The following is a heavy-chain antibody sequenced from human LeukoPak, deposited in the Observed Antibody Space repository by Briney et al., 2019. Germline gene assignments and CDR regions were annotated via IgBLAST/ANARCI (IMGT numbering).Heavy chain of an antibody. CDR3: ARHYDSSGYSIEFGY. V-gene: IGHV3-23*01. D-gene: IGHD3-22*01. CDR1: GFTFSSYA. J-gene: IGHJ4*02. Sequence: PGGSLRLSCAASGFTFSSYAMSWVRQAPGKGLEWVSAISGSGGSTYYSDSVKGRFTISRDNSKNTLYLQMNSLRAEDTAVYYCARHYDSSGYSIEFGYWGQGTLVTVSS. CDR2: ISGSGGST.